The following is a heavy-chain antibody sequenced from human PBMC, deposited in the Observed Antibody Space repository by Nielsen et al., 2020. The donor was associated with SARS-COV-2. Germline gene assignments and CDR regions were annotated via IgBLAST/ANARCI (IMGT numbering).Heavy chain of an antibody. D-gene: IGHD3-9*01. J-gene: IGHJ6*02. V-gene: IGHV3-21*01. CDR1: GFTFSSYS. CDR2: ISSSSSYI. CDR3: ARDFFPKLRYPNLGYYYYGMDV. Sequence: GESLKISCAASGFTFSSYSMNWVRQAPGKGLEWVSSISSSSSYIYYTDSVKGRFTISRDNAKNSLYLQMNSLRAEDTAVYYCARDFFPKLRYPNLGYYYYGMDVWGQGTTVTVSS.